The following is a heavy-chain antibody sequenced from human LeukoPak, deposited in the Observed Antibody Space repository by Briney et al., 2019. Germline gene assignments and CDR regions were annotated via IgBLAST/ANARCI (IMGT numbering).Heavy chain of an antibody. CDR3: ARETCTTCHTYSYNYYMDV. Sequence: GGSLRLSCAASGFTFSSYGMHWVRQAPGKGLEWVAFIRYDGSNKYYADSVKGRFTISRDNSKNTLYLQMNSLRAEDTAVYYCARETCTTCHTYSYNYYMDVWGKGTTVTVSS. CDR1: GFTFSSYG. J-gene: IGHJ6*03. D-gene: IGHD2-8*01. CDR2: IRYDGSNK. V-gene: IGHV3-30*02.